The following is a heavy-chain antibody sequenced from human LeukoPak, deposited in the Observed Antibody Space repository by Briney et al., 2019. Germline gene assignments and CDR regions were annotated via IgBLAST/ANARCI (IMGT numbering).Heavy chain of an antibody. V-gene: IGHV3-20*01. J-gene: IGHJ4*02. CDR1: GFSVSNNY. Sequence: GGSLRLSCAASGFSVSNNYVSWVRQAPGKGLQWVSGINRNGDSTGYADFVKGRFTISRDNTKNSLYLQMNSLGVEDTALYHCARKGLGGELGGFDSWGQGTLVTVSS. CDR3: ARKGLGGELGGFDS. D-gene: IGHD1-26*01. CDR2: INRNGDST.